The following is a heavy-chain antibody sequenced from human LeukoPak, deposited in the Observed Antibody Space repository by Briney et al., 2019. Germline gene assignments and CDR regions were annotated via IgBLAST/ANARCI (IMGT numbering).Heavy chain of an antibody. J-gene: IGHJ5*02. CDR3: ARHHGP. Sequence: SETLSLTCTVSGGSIRSSYYYWGWIRQPPGKGLEWIGSIYSSGSTYYNPSLKSRVTISVDTSKNQFSLKLTSVTAADTAVYYCARHHGPWGQGTLVTVSS. D-gene: IGHD4-17*01. V-gene: IGHV4-39*01. CDR2: IYSSGST. CDR1: GGSIRSSYYY.